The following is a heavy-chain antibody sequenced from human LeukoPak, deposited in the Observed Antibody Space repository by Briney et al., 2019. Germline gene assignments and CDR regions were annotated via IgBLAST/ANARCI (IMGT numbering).Heavy chain of an antibody. CDR2: IYYSGST. CDR1: GVSVSTGSYY. V-gene: IGHV4-61*01. J-gene: IGHJ4*02. D-gene: IGHD3-3*01. CDR3: TVMLNYDFWSGSPTSFDY. Sequence: SETLSLTCTVSGVSVSTGSYYWSWIRQPPGKGLEWIGYIYYSGSTNYNPSLKSRVTISVDTSKNQFSLKLSSVTAADTAVYYCTVMLNYDFWSGSPTSFDYWGQGTLVTVSS.